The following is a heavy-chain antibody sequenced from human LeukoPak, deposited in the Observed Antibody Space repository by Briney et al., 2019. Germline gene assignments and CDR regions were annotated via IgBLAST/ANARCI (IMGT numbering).Heavy chain of an antibody. Sequence: GGSLRLSCAASGFTFSSYGMHWVRQAPGKGLEWVAYIQYDGSNEQFADSVKGRFSISRDSSKNILYLQVNSLRAEDTAVYYCLIVFDYWGQGTLVTVSS. CDR1: GFTFSSYG. J-gene: IGHJ4*02. CDR3: LIVFDY. V-gene: IGHV3-30*02. CDR2: IQYDGSNE.